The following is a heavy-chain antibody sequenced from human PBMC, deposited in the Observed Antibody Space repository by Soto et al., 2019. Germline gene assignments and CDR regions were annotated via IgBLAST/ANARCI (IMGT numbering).Heavy chain of an antibody. V-gene: IGHV3-23*01. Sequence: GGSLRLSCAASGFTFSSYAMSWVRQAPGKGLEWVSAISGSGGSTYYADSVKGRFTISRDNSKNTLYLQMNSLRAEDTAVYYCAKGMIVVVVAATPAFDIWGQGTMVTVSS. CDR1: GFTFSSYA. CDR2: ISGSGGST. D-gene: IGHD2-15*01. J-gene: IGHJ3*02. CDR3: AKGMIVVVVAATPAFDI.